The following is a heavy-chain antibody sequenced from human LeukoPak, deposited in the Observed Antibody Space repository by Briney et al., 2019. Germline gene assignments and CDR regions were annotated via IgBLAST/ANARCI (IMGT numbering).Heavy chain of an antibody. J-gene: IGHJ6*03. CDR3: ARAYGTTGTTGPTYCYYMDV. V-gene: IGHV1-69*13. CDR1: GGTFGSYA. CDR2: IIPIFGTA. D-gene: IGHD1-1*01. Sequence: SVKVSCKASGGTFGSYAISWVRQAPGQGLEWMGGIIPIFGTANYAQKFQGRVTITADESTSTAYMELSGLRSEDTAVYYCARAYGTTGTTGPTYCYYMDVWGKGTTVTVSS.